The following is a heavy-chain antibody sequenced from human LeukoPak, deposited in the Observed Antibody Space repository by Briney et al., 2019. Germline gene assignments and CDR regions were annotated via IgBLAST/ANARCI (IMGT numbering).Heavy chain of an antibody. D-gene: IGHD3-10*01. J-gene: IGHJ4*02. CDR2: ISSSSRTI. V-gene: IGHV3-48*02. CDR3: ARAYYGLGSYYDY. Sequence: AGGSLRLSCAASRFTFSSYSMNWVRQAPGKGLEWVSYISSSSRTIYYADSVKGRFTISRDSAKNSLYLQMNSLRDEDTAVYYCARAYYGLGSYYDYWGQGTLVTVSS. CDR1: RFTFSSYS.